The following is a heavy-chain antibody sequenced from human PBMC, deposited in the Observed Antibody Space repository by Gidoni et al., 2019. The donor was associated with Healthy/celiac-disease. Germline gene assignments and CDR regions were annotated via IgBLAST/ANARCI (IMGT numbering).Heavy chain of an antibody. CDR3: ARDFGGNWFDP. J-gene: IGHJ5*02. D-gene: IGHD3-16*01. V-gene: IGHV3-74*01. Sequence: EVQLLESGGGSVQPGGFLRLACAASGCTFSSYWMDWVRQAPGKGLVWVSRINSDGSSTSYADSVKGRFTISRDNAKNTLYLQMNSLRAEDTAVYYCARDFGGNWFDPWGQGTLVTVSS. CDR1: GCTFSSYW. CDR2: INSDGSST.